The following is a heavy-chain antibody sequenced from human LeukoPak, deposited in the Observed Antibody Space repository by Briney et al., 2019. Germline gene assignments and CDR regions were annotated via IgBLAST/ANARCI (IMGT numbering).Heavy chain of an antibody. V-gene: IGHV4-39*01. J-gene: IGHJ4*02. D-gene: IGHD3-9*01. CDR2: IYYSGST. CDR3: ARLSKGRYFDYIFDY. CDR1: GASVSDSSYY. Sequence: SGTLSLTCAVSGASVSDSSYYWGWIRQPPGKGLEWVGNIYYSGSTYYNPSLDSRVTMSVDTSKNQFSLKMSSVTAADTAVYYCARLSKGRYFDYIFDYWGQGTLVTVSS.